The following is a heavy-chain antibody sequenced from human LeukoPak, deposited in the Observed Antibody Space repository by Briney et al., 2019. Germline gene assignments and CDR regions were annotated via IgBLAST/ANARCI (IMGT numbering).Heavy chain of an antibody. J-gene: IGHJ5*02. CDR2: IYYSGST. V-gene: IGHV4-39*07. CDR3: ASQRTSPRPRGWFDP. CDR1: GGSISSSSYY. Sequence: SETLSLTCTVSGGSISSSSYYWGWIRQPPGKGLEWIGSIYYSGSTYYNPSLKSRVTISVDTSKNQFSLKLSSVTAADTAVYYCASQRTSPRPRGWFDPWGQGTLVTVSS. D-gene: IGHD1-14*01.